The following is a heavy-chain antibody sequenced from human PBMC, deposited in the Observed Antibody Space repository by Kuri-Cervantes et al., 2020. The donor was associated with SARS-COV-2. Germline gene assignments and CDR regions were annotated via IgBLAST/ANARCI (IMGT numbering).Heavy chain of an antibody. D-gene: IGHD3/OR15-3a*01. Sequence: SVKVSCKASVGTFSSYAISWVRQAPGQGLEWMGGIIPIFGTANYAQKFQGRVTITADESTSTAYMELSSLRSENTAVYYCASSSWYYDFNPSPIYYFDYWGQGTLVTVSS. V-gene: IGHV1-69*13. CDR1: VGTFSSYA. CDR3: ASSSWYYDFNPSPIYYFDY. J-gene: IGHJ4*02. CDR2: IIPIFGTA.